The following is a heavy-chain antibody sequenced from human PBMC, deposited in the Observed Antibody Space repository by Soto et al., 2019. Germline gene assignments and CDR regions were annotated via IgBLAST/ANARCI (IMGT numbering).Heavy chain of an antibody. CDR3: ARSSREYSSGWPFYYYGMDV. D-gene: IGHD6-19*01. V-gene: IGHV6-1*01. CDR2: TYYRSKWYN. J-gene: IGHJ6*02. Sequence: SQTLSLTCAISGDSVSSNSAAWNWIRQSPSRGLEWLGRTYYRSKWYNDYAVSVKSRITINPDTSKNQFSLQLNSVTPEDTAVYYCARSSREYSSGWPFYYYGMDVWGQGTTVTVSS. CDR1: GDSVSSNSAA.